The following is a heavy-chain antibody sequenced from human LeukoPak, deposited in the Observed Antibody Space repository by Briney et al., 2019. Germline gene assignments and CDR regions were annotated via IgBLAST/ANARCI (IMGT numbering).Heavy chain of an antibody. CDR2: FYSSVNT. Sequence: PSETLSLTCTVSGGSIRSYYWSWIRHSAGKGLEWIGRFYSSVNTNYNPSLESRVTMSVVTSKNHFSLDLRSVTAADTAIYYCARGRSSTTFLRDAFDIWGQGTLVIVSA. J-gene: IGHJ3*02. D-gene: IGHD2-2*01. CDR1: GGSIRSYY. V-gene: IGHV4-4*07. CDR3: ARGRSSTTFLRDAFDI.